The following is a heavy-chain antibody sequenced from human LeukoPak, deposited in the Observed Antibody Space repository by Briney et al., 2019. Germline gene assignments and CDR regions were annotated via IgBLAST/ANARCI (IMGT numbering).Heavy chain of an antibody. CDR1: GFTFSNYG. V-gene: IGHV3-11*01. CDR3: AREAVYDSSGPEDY. J-gene: IGHJ4*02. D-gene: IGHD3-22*01. Sequence: GGSLRLSCAASGFTFSNYGMHWIRQAPGKGLEWVSYISSSGSTIYYADSVKGRFTISRDNAKNSLYLQMNSLRAEDTAVYYCAREAVYDSSGPEDYWGQGTLVTVSS. CDR2: ISSSGSTI.